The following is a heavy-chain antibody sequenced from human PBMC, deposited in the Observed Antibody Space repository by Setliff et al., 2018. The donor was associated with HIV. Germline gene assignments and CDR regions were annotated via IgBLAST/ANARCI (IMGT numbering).Heavy chain of an antibody. V-gene: IGHV3-7*01. CDR2: VDHDGSEK. CDR1: GFTFSDYW. CDR3: ARYALAVPGYHNAFDI. J-gene: IGHJ3*02. Sequence: GGSLRLSCGVSGFTFSDYWMSWVRQAPGKGLEWVANVDHDGSEKHYVDSVKGRFSISRDNAKNSLYLQMNSLRAEDTAVYYCARYALAVPGYHNAFDIWGQGTMVTVSS. D-gene: IGHD6-19*01.